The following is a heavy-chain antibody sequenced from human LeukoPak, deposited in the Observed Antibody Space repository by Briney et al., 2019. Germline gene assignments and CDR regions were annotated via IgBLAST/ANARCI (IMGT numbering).Heavy chain of an antibody. V-gene: IGHV1-69*04. J-gene: IGHJ4*02. CDR3: AXXXHAXSSSWYSSFDY. CDR2: IIPILGIA. CDR1: VGTFSSYA. D-gene: IGHD6-13*01. Sequence: SVTVSCKASVGTFSSYAISWVRQAPGQGLEWMGRIIPILGIANYAQKFQGRVTITADKSTSTAYMELSSLRSGDKPVYYCAXXXHAXSSSWYSSFDYWGQGTLVTVSS.